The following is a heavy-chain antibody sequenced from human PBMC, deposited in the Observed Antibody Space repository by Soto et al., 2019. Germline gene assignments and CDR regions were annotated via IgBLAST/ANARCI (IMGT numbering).Heavy chain of an antibody. CDR3: ARIAAATPPGLYYYYYGMDV. CDR2: IYTCDSDT. J-gene: IGHJ6*02. Sequence: PVDSLKISCKGSGYSFTSYWIGWVRQMPGNGMEWMGIIYTCDSDTRYSPSFQGQVTISADKYISTAYLQWSSLKASDTAMYYCARIAAATPPGLYYYYYGMDVWGQGSTVTVSS. D-gene: IGHD6-6*01. V-gene: IGHV5-51*01. CDR1: GYSFTSYW.